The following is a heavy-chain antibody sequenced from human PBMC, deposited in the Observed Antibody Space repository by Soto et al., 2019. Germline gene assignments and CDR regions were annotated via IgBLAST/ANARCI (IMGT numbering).Heavy chain of an antibody. Sequence: SVKVSCKASGGSFSKYIFACVLQSPVQGLEWMGGTIPMFATAQYAQKLQGRVTITADESTSTVYMDLTSLTSDDTAVYYCARGLFGQQWLVGFDTWGQGTLVTVSS. D-gene: IGHD6-19*01. CDR2: TIPMFATA. CDR3: ARGLFGQQWLVGFDT. J-gene: IGHJ4*02. V-gene: IGHV1-69*13. CDR1: GGSFSKYI.